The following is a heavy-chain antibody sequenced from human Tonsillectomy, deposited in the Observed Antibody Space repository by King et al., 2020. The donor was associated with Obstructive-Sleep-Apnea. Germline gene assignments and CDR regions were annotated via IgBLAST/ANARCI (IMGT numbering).Heavy chain of an antibody. V-gene: IGHV1-2*02. CDR1: GYTFTGYY. CDR3: ARAIRIPMVRGVVSPLDY. J-gene: IGHJ4*02. CDR2: INPNSGGK. D-gene: IGHD3-10*01. Sequence: VQLVEAGAEVKKPGASVKVSCKASGYTFTGYYMHLVRQAPGQGREWMGWINPNSGGKNSAQKCQGRVTMTRETSISTAYMELSRLRSDDTAVYYCARAIRIPMVRGVVSPLDYWGQGTLVTVSS.